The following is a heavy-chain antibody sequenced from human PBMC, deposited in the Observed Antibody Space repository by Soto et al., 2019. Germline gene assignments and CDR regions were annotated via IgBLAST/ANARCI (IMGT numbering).Heavy chain of an antibody. CDR1: GGSISSGDYY. Sequence: SETLSLTCTVSGGSISSGDYYWSWIRQPPGKGLEWIGYIYYSGSTYYNPSLKSRVTISVDTSKNQFSLKLSSVTAADTAVYYCARAPTTVVTLLDYWGQGTLVTVSS. CDR2: IYYSGST. D-gene: IGHD4-17*01. J-gene: IGHJ4*02. CDR3: ARAPTTVVTLLDY. V-gene: IGHV4-30-4*01.